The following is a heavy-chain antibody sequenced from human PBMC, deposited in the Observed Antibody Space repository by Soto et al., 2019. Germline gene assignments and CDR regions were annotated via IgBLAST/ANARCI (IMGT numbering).Heavy chain of an antibody. CDR3: ARWGTTGGLVV. CDR1: GFTFRSYV. CDR2: TSYDGSNK. V-gene: IGHV3-33*05. J-gene: IGHJ1*01. Sequence: QVQLVESGGGVVQPGSSLRVSCVGSGFTFRSYVIHWVRQAPGKGLEWVALTSYDGSNKYYDDSVRGRFTISGDNSRNTVDLQMDSLRLEDTALYYCARWGTTGGLVVWGQGTLVSVSS. D-gene: IGHD3-16*01.